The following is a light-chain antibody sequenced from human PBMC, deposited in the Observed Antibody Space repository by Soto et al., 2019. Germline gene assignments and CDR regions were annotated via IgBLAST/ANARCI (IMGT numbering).Light chain of an antibody. CDR1: SSNIGAGYD. J-gene: IGLJ7*01. CDR3: QSYDSSDKLI. Sequence: QSVLTQPPSVSGAPGQRVTISCTGSSSNIGAGYDVHWYQQLPGTAPKLLIYGNSNRPSGVPDRFSGSKSGTSASLAITGLQAEDEADYYCQSYDSSDKLIFGGGTQLTVL. CDR2: GNS. V-gene: IGLV1-40*01.